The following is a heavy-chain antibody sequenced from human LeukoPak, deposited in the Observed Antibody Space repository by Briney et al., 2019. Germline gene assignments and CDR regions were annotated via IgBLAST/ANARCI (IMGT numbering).Heavy chain of an antibody. CDR3: ARGGPTYGSKYNWFDP. Sequence: ASVKVSCKASAFTGDYIHWVRQAPGQGLEWMGRINPNSGDTDYAQNFQGRVTMTRDTSISTASMELTRLTSDDTAVYYCARGGPTYGSKYNWFDPWGQGTLVTVSS. V-gene: IGHV1-2*06. D-gene: IGHD4/OR15-4a*01. CDR1: AFTGDY. CDR2: INPNSGDT. J-gene: IGHJ5*02.